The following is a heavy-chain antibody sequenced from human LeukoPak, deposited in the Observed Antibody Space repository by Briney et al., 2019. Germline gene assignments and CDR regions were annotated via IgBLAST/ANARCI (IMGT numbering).Heavy chain of an antibody. CDR1: GGSFSGYY. Sequence: SETLSLTCAVYGGSFSGYYWSWIRQPPGKGLEWIGEINHSGSTNYNPSLKSRVTISVDTSKNQFSLKLSSVTAADTAVYYCARGNGGNSRYFPHWGQGTLVTVSS. V-gene: IGHV4-34*01. J-gene: IGHJ1*01. CDR3: ARGNGGNSRYFPH. CDR2: INHSGST. D-gene: IGHD4-23*01.